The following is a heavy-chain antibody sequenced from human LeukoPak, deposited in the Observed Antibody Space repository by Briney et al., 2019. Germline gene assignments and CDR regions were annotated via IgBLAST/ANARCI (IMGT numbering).Heavy chain of an antibody. J-gene: IGHJ4*02. CDR1: GGSAINTNW. CDR3: AREGGFYRPLDY. CDR2: VHLDGRT. D-gene: IGHD3-3*01. V-gene: IGHV4-4*02. Sequence: SETLSLTCGVSGGSAINTNWWTWVRQPPGKGLEWIGEVHLDGRTNYNPSLESRLTVSVDLSENHVSLKLTSVTAADTAVYYCAREGGFYRPLDYSGQGTLVTVSS.